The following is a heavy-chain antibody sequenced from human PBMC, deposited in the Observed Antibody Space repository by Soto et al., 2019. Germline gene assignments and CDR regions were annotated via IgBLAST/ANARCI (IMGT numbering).Heavy chain of an antibody. CDR3: ARVRREMVVAWDYYYDYGMDV. J-gene: IGHJ6*02. V-gene: IGHV4-31*03. CDR1: GGSISSGGYY. CDR2: IYYSGST. Sequence: SETLPLTCTASGGSISSGGYYWSWIRQHPGKGLEWIGYIYYSGSTYYNPSLKSRVTISVDTSKNQFSLKLSSVTAADTAVYYCARVRREMVVAWDYYYDYGMDVWGQGTTVTVSS. D-gene: IGHD2-15*01.